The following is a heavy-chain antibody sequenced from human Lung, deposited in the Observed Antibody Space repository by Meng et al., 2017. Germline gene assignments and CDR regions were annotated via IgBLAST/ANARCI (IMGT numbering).Heavy chain of an antibody. CDR3: ARGQKGYFDL. Sequence: QVPLQESGPGLVKPSQTLSLTCTVSGGSIRSSNYYWSWIRQPPGKGLEWSGHIYNSGSTYYNPSLKSRITISVDTSKNQFSLKLSSVTAADTAVYYCARGQKGYFDLWGRGTLVTVSS. J-gene: IGHJ2*01. V-gene: IGHV4-30-4*01. CDR1: GGSIRSSNYY. CDR2: IYNSGST.